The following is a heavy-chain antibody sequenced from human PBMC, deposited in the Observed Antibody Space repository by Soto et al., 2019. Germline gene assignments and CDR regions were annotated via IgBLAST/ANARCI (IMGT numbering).Heavy chain of an antibody. CDR1: GFTFSSYS. J-gene: IGHJ6*03. CDR2: ISSSSSYI. Sequence: EVQLVESGGGLVKPGGSLRLSCAASGFTFSSYSMNWVRQAPGKGLEWVSSISSSSSYIYYADSVKGRFTISRDNAKNSLYLQMNSLRAEDTAVYYCARERITMVRGPLDVWGKVTTVTVSS. D-gene: IGHD3-10*01. V-gene: IGHV3-21*01. CDR3: ARERITMVRGPLDV.